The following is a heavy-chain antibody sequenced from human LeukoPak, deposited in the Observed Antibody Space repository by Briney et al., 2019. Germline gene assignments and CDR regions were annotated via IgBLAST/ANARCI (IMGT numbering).Heavy chain of an antibody. CDR1: GFTFSSYS. CDR2: ISSSSSYI. D-gene: IGHD3-22*01. Sequence: GGSLRLSCAASGFTFSSYSMNWVRQAPGKGLEWVSSISSSSSYIYYADSVKGRFTISRDNAKNSLFLQLNSLRAEDTAVYYCAREYVESSGYEIDYFDYWGLGTLVTVSS. V-gene: IGHV3-21*01. J-gene: IGHJ4*02. CDR3: AREYVESSGYEIDYFDY.